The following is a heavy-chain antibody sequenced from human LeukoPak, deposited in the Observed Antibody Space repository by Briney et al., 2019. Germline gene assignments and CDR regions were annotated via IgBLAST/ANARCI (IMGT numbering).Heavy chain of an antibody. V-gene: IGHV3-66*01. CDR2: IYSGGST. Sequence: GGSLRLSCAASGFTVSSNYMSWVRQAPGKGLEWVSVIYSGGSTYYADSVKGRFTISRDNSKNTLYLQMNSLRAEDTAVYYCARDLGGSGSYYRLPDYWGQGTLVTVSS. D-gene: IGHD3-10*01. J-gene: IGHJ4*02. CDR1: GFTVSSNY. CDR3: ARDLGGSGSYYRLPDY.